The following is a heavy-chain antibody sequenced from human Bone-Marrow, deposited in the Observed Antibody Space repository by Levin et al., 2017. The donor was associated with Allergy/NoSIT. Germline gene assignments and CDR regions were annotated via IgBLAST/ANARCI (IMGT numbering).Heavy chain of an antibody. CDR1: GYTFTSYG. CDR3: ARDRLWFRELGWFDP. D-gene: IGHD3-10*01. CDR2: ISAYNGNT. V-gene: IGHV1-18*01. Sequence: ASVKVSCKASGYTFTSYGISWVRQAPGQGLEWMGWISAYNGNTNYAQKLQGRVTMTTDTSTSTAYMELRSLRSDDTAVYYCARDRLWFRELGWFDPWGQGTLVTVSS. J-gene: IGHJ5*02.